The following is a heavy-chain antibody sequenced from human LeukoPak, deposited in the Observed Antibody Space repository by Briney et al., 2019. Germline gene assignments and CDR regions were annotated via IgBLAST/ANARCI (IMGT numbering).Heavy chain of an antibody. V-gene: IGHV4-34*01. D-gene: IGHD4-23*01. CDR3: SCGVSWFDP. CDR2: INHSGST. J-gene: IGHJ5*02. CDR1: GGSFSGYY. Sequence: SETLSLTCAVYGGSFSGYYWSWIRQPPRKGLEWIGEINHSGSTNYNPSLKSRVTISVDTSKNQFSLKRSSVTAADAAVYYCSCGVSWFDPWGQGTLVTVSS.